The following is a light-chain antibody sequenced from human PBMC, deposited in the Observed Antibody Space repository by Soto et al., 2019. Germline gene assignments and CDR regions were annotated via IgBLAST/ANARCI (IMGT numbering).Light chain of an antibody. CDR2: AAS. V-gene: IGKV1-39*01. CDR3: QQSFSKFLYT. J-gene: IGKJ2*01. CDR1: QSINSY. Sequence: DIQMTQSPMSLSASVGDRVTITCRASQSINSYLNWYQQKPGKAPKLLIYAASSLQSGVPSRFSGSESGTDFTLTISILQPKDFATYYCQQSFSKFLYTFGQGTKREIK.